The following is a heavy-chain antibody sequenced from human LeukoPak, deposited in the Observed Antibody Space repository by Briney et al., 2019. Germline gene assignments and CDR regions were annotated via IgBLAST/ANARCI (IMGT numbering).Heavy chain of an antibody. CDR1: GYTFTDYY. V-gene: IGHV1-2*02. CDR2: INPKTGGT. CDR3: ARLKMQVFLDYSNYGMDV. D-gene: IGHD5-24*01. Sequence: GAPVKVSCKASGYTFTDYYMHWVRQAPGQGLEWMGWINPKTGGTHYAQRFQGRVTMTRDTSIRTAYMELSRLRSDDTAVYFCARLKMQVFLDYSNYGMDVWGQGTTVTVSS. J-gene: IGHJ6*02.